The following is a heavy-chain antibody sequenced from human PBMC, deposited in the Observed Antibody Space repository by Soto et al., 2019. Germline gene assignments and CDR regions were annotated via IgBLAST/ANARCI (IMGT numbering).Heavy chain of an antibody. V-gene: IGHV3-30*18. D-gene: IGHD4-17*01. J-gene: IGHJ4*02. CDR2: ISYDGSEK. CDR1: GFIFTYYG. CDR3: AKAYATTALDY. Sequence: QVHLVESGGGVVQPGRSLRLSCAASGFIFTYYGMHWVRQAPGKGLEWVAVISYDGSEKYYADSVKGRFTISRDNSKNTLYLQMNSLRGEDTAVYYCAKAYATTALDYWGQGTLVTVSS.